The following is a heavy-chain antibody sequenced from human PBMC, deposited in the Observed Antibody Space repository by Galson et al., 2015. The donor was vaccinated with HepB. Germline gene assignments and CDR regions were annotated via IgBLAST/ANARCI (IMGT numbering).Heavy chain of an antibody. J-gene: IGHJ4*02. CDR1: GYTFTSYA. V-gene: IGHV1-3*01. D-gene: IGHD3-3*01. CDR2: INAGNGNT. CDR3: ARKRKIFGVVSPFDY. Sequence: SVKVSCKASGYTFTSYAMHWVRQAPGQRLEWMGWINAGNGNTKYSQKFQGRVTITRDTSASTAYMELSSLRSEDTAVYYCARKRKIFGVVSPFDYWGQGTLVTVSS.